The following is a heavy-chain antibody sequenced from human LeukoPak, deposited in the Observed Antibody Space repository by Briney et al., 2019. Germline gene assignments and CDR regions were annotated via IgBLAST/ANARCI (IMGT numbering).Heavy chain of an antibody. D-gene: IGHD2-15*01. CDR3: ARGAPGSYCSGGSCPYFDY. CDR1: GYTFTSYG. J-gene: IGHJ4*02. CDR2: VNPNSGHT. V-gene: IGHV1-8*02. Sequence: GASVKVSCKASGYTFTSYGINWVRQATGQGLEWMGWVNPNSGHTGYAQKFQGRVTMTTNTSISTAYMELSRLRSEDTAVYYCARGAPGSYCSGGSCPYFDYWGQGTLVSVSS.